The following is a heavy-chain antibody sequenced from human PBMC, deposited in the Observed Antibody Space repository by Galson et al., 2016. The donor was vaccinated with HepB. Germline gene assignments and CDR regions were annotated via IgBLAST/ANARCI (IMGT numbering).Heavy chain of an antibody. J-gene: IGHJ6*02. Sequence: SVKVSCKASGYTFTNYYMHWVRQAPGQGLEWMGLIHPTSGSPNYAQKLQDRVAMTRDTSTSTVYMELSSLRSEDTAVYYCARPLLPFSGDNGYYYYGFDVWGQGTTVTVSS. CDR1: GYTFTNYY. D-gene: IGHD4-17*01. V-gene: IGHV1-46*01. CDR2: IHPTSGSP. CDR3: ARPLLPFSGDNGYYYYGFDV.